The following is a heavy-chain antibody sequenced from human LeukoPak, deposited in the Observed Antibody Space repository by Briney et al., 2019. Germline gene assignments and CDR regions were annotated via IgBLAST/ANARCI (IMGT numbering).Heavy chain of an antibody. CDR3: AKGLIGYCTNGVCPSVYYFDY. D-gene: IGHD2-8*01. CDR2: ISGSGGST. Sequence: GGSLRLSCAASGFTFSSYAMSWVRQAPGKGLEWVSAISGSGGSTYYADSVKGRFTISRDNSKNTLYLQMNSLRAEDTAVYYCAKGLIGYCTNGVCPSVYYFDYWAREPWSPSPQ. CDR1: GFTFSSYA. J-gene: IGHJ4*02. V-gene: IGHV3-23*01.